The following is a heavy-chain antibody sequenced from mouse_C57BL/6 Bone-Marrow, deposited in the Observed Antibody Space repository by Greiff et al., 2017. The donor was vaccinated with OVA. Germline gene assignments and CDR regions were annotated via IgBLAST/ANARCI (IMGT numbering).Heavy chain of an antibody. D-gene: IGHD2-3*01. CDR3: ARGVDGYYFRLAY. V-gene: IGHV1-64*01. J-gene: IGHJ3*01. Sequence: QVQLVQPGAELVKPGGSVKLSCEASGFTFTSYWMHWVNQRPGKGLEWIAMIHHNSGSTYYHEKVKGRSTLSGDNASSTAYMQLSRLTSEDSAFYYCARGVDGYYFRLAYWGQGTLVTVSA. CDR1: GFTFTSYW. CDR2: IHHNSGST.